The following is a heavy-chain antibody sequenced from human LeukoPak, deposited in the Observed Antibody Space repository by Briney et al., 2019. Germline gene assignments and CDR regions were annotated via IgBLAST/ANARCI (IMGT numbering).Heavy chain of an antibody. CDR2: IKDSGRN. Sequence: SETLSLTCAVYGGSFSGYYLSWIRQPPGKGLEWIGEIKDSGRNNYNPSLKSRVTMSADTSKNQFSLKLSSVTAADTAVYYCASPHPYCSGGSCYSPAVDYWGQGTLVTVSS. J-gene: IGHJ4*02. CDR3: ASPHPYCSGGSCYSPAVDY. D-gene: IGHD2-15*01. V-gene: IGHV4-34*01. CDR1: GGSFSGYY.